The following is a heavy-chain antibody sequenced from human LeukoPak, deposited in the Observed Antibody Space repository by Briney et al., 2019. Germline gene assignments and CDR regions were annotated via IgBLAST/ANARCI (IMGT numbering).Heavy chain of an antibody. Sequence: GGSPRLSCAASGFTFSSYAMSWVRQAPGKGLEWVSAISGSGGSTYYADSVKGRFTISRDNSKNTLYLQMNSLRAEDTAVYYCAKQAIVVVMYVYYFDYWGQGTLVTVSS. J-gene: IGHJ4*02. V-gene: IGHV3-23*01. D-gene: IGHD3-22*01. CDR2: ISGSGGST. CDR1: GFTFSSYA. CDR3: AKQAIVVVMYVYYFDY.